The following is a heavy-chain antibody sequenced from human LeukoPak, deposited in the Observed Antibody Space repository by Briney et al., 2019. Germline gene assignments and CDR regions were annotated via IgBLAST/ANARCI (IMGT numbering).Heavy chain of an antibody. Sequence: GSLRLSCAASGFTFNSYAMSWVRQAPGKGLEWVSAISGSGDRTYSADSVKGRFTISRDNSKNTLYLQMNSLRPDDTAVYYCAKDGGEHWFDPWGQGTLVTVPS. V-gene: IGHV3-23*01. D-gene: IGHD3-16*01. CDR2: ISGSGDRT. CDR3: AKDGGEHWFDP. J-gene: IGHJ5*02. CDR1: GFTFNSYA.